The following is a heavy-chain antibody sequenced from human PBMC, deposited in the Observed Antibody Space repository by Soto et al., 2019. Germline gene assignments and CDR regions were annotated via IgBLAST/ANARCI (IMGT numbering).Heavy chain of an antibody. D-gene: IGHD4-17*01. Sequence: QVPLVQSGAEVKKPGASVKVSCKVSGNTLIELSMHWVRQAPGKGLEWMGGLDPEEGETIYAQKFQGRITMTEDTSTDTTYMELISLSSEDTAVYYCATVDGLRLRGFDYWGQGTRVTVSS. CDR3: ATVDGLRLRGFDY. J-gene: IGHJ4*02. CDR2: LDPEEGET. CDR1: GNTLIELS. V-gene: IGHV1-24*01.